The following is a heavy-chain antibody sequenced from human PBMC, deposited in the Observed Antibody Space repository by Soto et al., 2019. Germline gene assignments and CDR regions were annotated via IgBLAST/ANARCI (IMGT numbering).Heavy chain of an antibody. J-gene: IGHJ4*02. D-gene: IGHD1-26*01. CDR1: GFTFGNYG. CDR2: TSYDGNNK. V-gene: IGHV3-30*18. Sequence: GGSLRLSCTGSGFTFGNYGMHWVRQAPGKGLEWVASTSYDGNNKYYADPLKGRFTISRDNSKKMVYLQMTSLGPEDTAVYYCAKGGGSARDFDYWGQGALVTVSS. CDR3: AKGGGSARDFDY.